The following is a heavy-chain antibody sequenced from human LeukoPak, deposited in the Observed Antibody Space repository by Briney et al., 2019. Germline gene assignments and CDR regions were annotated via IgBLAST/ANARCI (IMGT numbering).Heavy chain of an antibody. J-gene: IGHJ6*02. CDR2: ISAYNGNT. V-gene: IGHV1-18*01. CDR1: GYTFTSYG. CDR3: ARAGFGDQDPSYGMDV. D-gene: IGHD3-10*01. Sequence: ASVKVSCKASGYTFTSYGISWVRQAPGQGLEWMGWISAYNGNTNYAQKLRGRVTMTTDTSTSTVYMELSSLRSEDTAVYYCARAGFGDQDPSYGMDVWGQGTTVTVSS.